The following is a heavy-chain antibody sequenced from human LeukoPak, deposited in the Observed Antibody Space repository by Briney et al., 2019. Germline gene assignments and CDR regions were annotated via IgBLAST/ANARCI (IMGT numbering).Heavy chain of an antibody. V-gene: IGHV4-34*01. CDR3: AREHYTRNWFDP. D-gene: IGHD4-11*01. J-gene: IGHJ5*02. Sequence: GSLRLSCAASGFTFSNSAMSWVRQPPGKGLEWIGEINHSGSTNYNPSLKSRVTISVDTSKNQFSLKLSSVTAADTAVYYCAREHYTRNWFDPWGQGTLVTVSS. CDR2: INHSGST. CDR1: GFTFSNSA.